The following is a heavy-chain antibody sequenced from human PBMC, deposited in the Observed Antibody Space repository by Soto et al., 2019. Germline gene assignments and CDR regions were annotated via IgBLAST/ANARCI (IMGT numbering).Heavy chain of an antibody. CDR3: AKTRGAMIYAISVYGMDV. CDR2: ISGSADST. V-gene: IGHV3-23*01. J-gene: IGHJ6*02. D-gene: IGHD2-8*01. CDR1: GFTFSSFA. Sequence: EVQLLESGGGLVQPGGSLRLSCAASGFTFSSFALNWVRQAPGKGLEWVSIISGSADSTFYADPVKGRFTISRDNSKNMLYLQINSLRAEDTAVYYCAKTRGAMIYAISVYGMDVWGQGTTVTVSS.